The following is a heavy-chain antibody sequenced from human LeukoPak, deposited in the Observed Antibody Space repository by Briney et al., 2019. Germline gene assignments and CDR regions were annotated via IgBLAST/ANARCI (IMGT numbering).Heavy chain of an antibody. Sequence: PSQTLSLTCTVSGGSISSGDYYWSWIRQPPGKGLEWIGYIYYSGSTNYNPSLKSRVTISVDTSKNQFSLKLSSVTAADTAVYYCARAVDQWLAEFDYWGQGTLVTVSS. CDR1: GGSISSGDYY. CDR3: ARAVDQWLAEFDY. D-gene: IGHD6-19*01. CDR2: IYYSGST. J-gene: IGHJ4*02. V-gene: IGHV4-30-4*08.